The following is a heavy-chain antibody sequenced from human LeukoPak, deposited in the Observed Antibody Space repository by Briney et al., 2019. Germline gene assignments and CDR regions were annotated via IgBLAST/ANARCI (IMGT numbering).Heavy chain of an antibody. D-gene: IGHD6-19*01. CDR1: GFTFSSYG. CDR2: INPNSGGT. J-gene: IGHJ4*02. CDR3: ARDNGSGWSNLYYFDY. Sequence: ETGGSLRLSCAASGFTFSSYGLHWVRQAPGQGLEWMGWINPNSGGTNYAQKFQGRVTMTRDTSISTAYMELSRLRSDDTAVYYCARDNGSGWSNLYYFDYWGQGTLVTVSS. V-gene: IGHV1-2*02.